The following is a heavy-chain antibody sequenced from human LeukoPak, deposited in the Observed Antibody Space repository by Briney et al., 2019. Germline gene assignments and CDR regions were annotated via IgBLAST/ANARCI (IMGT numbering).Heavy chain of an antibody. CDR3: ARGDTAMVNYFDY. CDR2: INYSGST. CDR1: GGSISSYY. V-gene: IGHV4-59*01. D-gene: IGHD5-18*01. J-gene: IGHJ4*02. Sequence: SETLTLTCTASGGSISSYYWSWIRQPPGKGLEWIGYINYSGSTNYNPSLKSRVTISVDTSKNQFSQQLSSVTAADTAVYYCARGDTAMVNYFDYWGQGTRATVSS.